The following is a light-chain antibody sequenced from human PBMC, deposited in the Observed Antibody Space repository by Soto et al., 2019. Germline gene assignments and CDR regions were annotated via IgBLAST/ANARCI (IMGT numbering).Light chain of an antibody. CDR2: DAS. J-gene: IGKJ1*01. CDR3: QRLDTYWP. V-gene: IGKV1-5*01. CDR1: HNIAKW. Sequence: IQMTQSPSTLSASVGDRVTITCRASHNIAKWLAWYQQKPGRAPRLLIYDASTLQTGVPSRFRGSGSGTEFTLTSRGLRPDDFATSFCQRLDTYWPFGQGTKVEIK.